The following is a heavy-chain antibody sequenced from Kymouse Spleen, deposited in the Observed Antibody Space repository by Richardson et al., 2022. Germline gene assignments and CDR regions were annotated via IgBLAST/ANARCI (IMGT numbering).Heavy chain of an antibody. Sequence: QVQLVESGGGVVQPGRSLRLSCAASGFTFSSYGMHWVRQAPGKGLEWVAVIWYDGSNKYYADSVKGRFTISRDNSKNTLYLQMNSLRAEDTAVYYCARDRRYYDILTGYLYYYYYGMDVWGQGTTVTVSS. V-gene: IGHV3-33*01. CDR1: GFTFSSYG. CDR3: ARDRRYYDILTGYLYYYYYGMDV. J-gene: IGHJ6*02. D-gene: IGHD3-9*01. CDR2: IWYDGSNK.